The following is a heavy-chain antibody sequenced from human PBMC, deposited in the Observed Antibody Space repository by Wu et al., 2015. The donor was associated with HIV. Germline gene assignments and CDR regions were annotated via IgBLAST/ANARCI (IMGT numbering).Heavy chain of an antibody. J-gene: IGHJ6*02. CDR1: GYTFTGYY. CDR3: AEGFKRLPNYYYYGMDV. Sequence: QVQLVQSGAEVKKPGASVKVSCKASGYTFTGYYMHWVRQAPGQGLEWMGWINPKSGRTIYDQKFHGRVTMTRDTSISTAYMELSRLRFDDTAVYYCAEGFKRLPNYYYYGMDVWGQGTTVTVSS. V-gene: IGHV1-2*02. CDR2: INPKSGRT.